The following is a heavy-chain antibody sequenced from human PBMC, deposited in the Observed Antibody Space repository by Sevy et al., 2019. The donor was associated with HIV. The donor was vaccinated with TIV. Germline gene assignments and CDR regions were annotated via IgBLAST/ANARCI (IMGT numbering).Heavy chain of an antibody. CDR3: AREGGYTDQGMDV. CDR2: ISSSTI. D-gene: IGHD5-12*01. V-gene: IGHV3-48*01. Sequence: GGSLRLSCAASGFTFNIFSINWVRQAPGKGLEWVSYISSSTIYYADSVKGRFTISRDNAKNSLSLQMNSLRAEYTAVYYCAREGGYTDQGMDVWGQGTTVTVSS. J-gene: IGHJ6*02. CDR1: GFTFNIFS.